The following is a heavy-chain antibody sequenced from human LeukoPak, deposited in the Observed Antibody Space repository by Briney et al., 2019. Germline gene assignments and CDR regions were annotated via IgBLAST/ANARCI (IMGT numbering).Heavy chain of an antibody. J-gene: IGHJ4*02. CDR3: AIQGYCSGGSCLNY. Sequence: SETLSLTCAVYGGSFSGYYWSWIRQPPGKGLEWIGEINHSGSTNYNPSLKGRVTISVDTSKNQFSLKLSSVTAADTAVYYCAIQGYCSGGSCLNYWGQGTLVTVSS. CDR2: INHSGST. D-gene: IGHD2-15*01. V-gene: IGHV4-34*01. CDR1: GGSFSGYY.